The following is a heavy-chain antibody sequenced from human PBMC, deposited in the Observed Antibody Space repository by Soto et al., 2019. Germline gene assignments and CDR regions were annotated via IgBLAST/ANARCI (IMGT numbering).Heavy chain of an antibody. CDR2: FDPEDGET. V-gene: IGHV1-24*01. CDR3: AIPFKSPGAFDI. CDR1: GYTLTELS. D-gene: IGHD7-27*01. Sequence: ASVKVSCKVSGYTLTELSMHWVRQAPGKGLEWMGGFDPEDGETIYAQKFQGRVTMTEDTSTDTAYMELSSLRSEDTAVYYCAIPFKSPGAFDIWGQGTMVTVSS. J-gene: IGHJ3*02.